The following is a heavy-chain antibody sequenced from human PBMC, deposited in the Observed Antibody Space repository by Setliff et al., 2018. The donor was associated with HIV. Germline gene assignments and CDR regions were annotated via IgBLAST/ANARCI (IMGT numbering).Heavy chain of an antibody. Sequence: SETLSLTCAVYGGSFSGYYWSWIRQSPGKDLEWIGEVNHSGDTTYNPSLKSRVTMSVDTSKNQFSLELSSLTSADTAIYYCVRGRDYGSSWSRPFYFDFWATETWSPSPQ. CDR1: GGSFSGYY. D-gene: IGHD6-13*01. J-gene: IGHJ4*01. CDR3: VRGRDYGSSWSRPFYFDF. CDR2: VNHSGDT. V-gene: IGHV4-34*01.